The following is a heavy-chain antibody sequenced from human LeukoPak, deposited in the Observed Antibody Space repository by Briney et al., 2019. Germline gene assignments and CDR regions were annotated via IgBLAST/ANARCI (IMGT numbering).Heavy chain of an antibody. J-gene: IGHJ6*03. CDR3: ARPRVGPDYYYYYMDV. CDR2: IYHSGST. Sequence: PSETLSLTCTVSGYSISSGYYWGWIRQPPGKGLEWIGSIYHSGSTYYNPSLKSRVTISVDTSKNQFSLKLSSVTAADTAVYYCARPRVGPDYYYYYMDVWGKGTTVTISS. V-gene: IGHV4-38-2*02. D-gene: IGHD3-10*01. CDR1: GYSISSGYY.